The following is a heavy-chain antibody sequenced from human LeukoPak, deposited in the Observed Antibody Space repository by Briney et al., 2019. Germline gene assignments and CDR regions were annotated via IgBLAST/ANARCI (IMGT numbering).Heavy chain of an antibody. V-gene: IGHV1-2*02. D-gene: IGHD6-6*01. CDR3: ARSPYSSSSRYYFDY. J-gene: IGHJ4*02. CDR1: GYTFTGYY. Sequence: ASVKVSCKASGYTFTGYYMHWVRQAPGQGLEWTGWINPNSGGTNYAQKFQGRVTMTRDTSISTAYMELSRLRSDDTAVYYCARSPYSSSSRYYFDYWGQGTLVTVSS. CDR2: INPNSGGT.